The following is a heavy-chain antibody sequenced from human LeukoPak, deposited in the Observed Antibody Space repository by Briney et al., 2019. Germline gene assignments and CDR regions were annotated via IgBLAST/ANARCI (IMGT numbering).Heavy chain of an antibody. CDR3: ARAEYDSSLGFGF. V-gene: IGHV3-53*01. CDR1: GFTFDDHG. D-gene: IGHD3-22*01. Sequence: GGSLRLSCAASGFTFDDHGMHWVRQAPGKGLEWVPLISSRDSIYYADSVKGRFTISRDNSKNTLYLQMSSLRADDTAVYYCARAEYDSSLGFGFWGQGALVTVSS. J-gene: IGHJ4*02. CDR2: ISSRDSI.